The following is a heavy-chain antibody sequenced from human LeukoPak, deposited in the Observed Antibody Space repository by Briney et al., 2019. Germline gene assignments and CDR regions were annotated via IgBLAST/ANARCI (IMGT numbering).Heavy chain of an antibody. J-gene: IGHJ4*02. D-gene: IGHD5-12*01. CDR3: ARDPSGRSSYFDY. Sequence: PSQTLSLTCTVSGGSISSGGYYWSWIRQHPGKGLEWIGYIYYSGNTYYNPSLKSRVTISVDTSKNQFSLKLSSVTAADTAVYYCARDPSGRSSYFDYWGQGTLVTVSS. CDR2: IYYSGNT. CDR1: GGSISSGGYY. V-gene: IGHV4-31*03.